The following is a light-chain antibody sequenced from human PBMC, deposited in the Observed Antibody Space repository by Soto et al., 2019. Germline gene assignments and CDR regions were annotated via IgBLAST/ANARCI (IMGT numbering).Light chain of an antibody. CDR3: QQYDDLPRT. Sequence: DIQMTQSPSSLSASVGDRVTITCQASQDISNNLHWYQVKPGKAPKHLIYDASNVETGVPSRFSGSGSGTDFTFTINSLQPEDVATYYCQQYDDLPRTFGQGTKLQIK. CDR2: DAS. J-gene: IGKJ2*01. CDR1: QDISNN. V-gene: IGKV1-33*01.